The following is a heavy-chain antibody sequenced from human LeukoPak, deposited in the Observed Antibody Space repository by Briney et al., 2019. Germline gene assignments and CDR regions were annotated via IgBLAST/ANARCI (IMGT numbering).Heavy chain of an antibody. CDR3: AKGIKIFGVVICYYYGMDV. J-gene: IGHJ6*01. Sequence: GGSLRLSCAASGFTFSSYAMSWVRHARGKGLEWVSAINGSCGSTYYADSAKGRLTISRENSKNTLYLQMNPLRAEDTVVDYCAKGIKIFGVVICYYYGMDVWGQGTTVTVS. CDR2: INGSCGST. CDR1: GFTFSSYA. V-gene: IGHV3-23*01. D-gene: IGHD3-3*01.